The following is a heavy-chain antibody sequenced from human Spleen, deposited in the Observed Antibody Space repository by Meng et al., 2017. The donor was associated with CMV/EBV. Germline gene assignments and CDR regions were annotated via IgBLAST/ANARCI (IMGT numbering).Heavy chain of an antibody. CDR2: INPNTDDT. Sequence: ASVKVSCKASGNTFTGYYFHWVRQAPGQGLEWMGWINPNTDDTKYAQKFQGRVTMTRDTSISTAYMELTSLRSDDTAVYYCARAKFVVVPAALGVHWGQGTLVTVSS. CDR3: ARAKFVVVPAALGVH. V-gene: IGHV1-2*02. J-gene: IGHJ4*02. D-gene: IGHD2-2*01. CDR1: GNTFTGYY.